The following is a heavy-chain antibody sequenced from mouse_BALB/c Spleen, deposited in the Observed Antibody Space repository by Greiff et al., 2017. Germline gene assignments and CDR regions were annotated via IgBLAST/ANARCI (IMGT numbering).Heavy chain of an antibody. J-gene: IGHJ4*01. CDR1: GFSLTGYG. V-gene: IGHV2-6-7*01. Sequence: QVQLQQSGPGLVAPSQSLSITCTVSGFSLTGYGVNWVRQPPGKGLEWLGMIWGDGSTDYNSALKSRLSISKDNSKSQVFLKMNSLQTDDTARYYCARDRYYGNYYYAMDYWGQGTSVTVSS. D-gene: IGHD2-1*01. CDR2: IWGDGST. CDR3: ARDRYYGNYYYAMDY.